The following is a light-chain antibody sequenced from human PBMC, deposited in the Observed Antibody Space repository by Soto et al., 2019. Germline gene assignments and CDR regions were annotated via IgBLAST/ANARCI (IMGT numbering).Light chain of an antibody. V-gene: IGLV1-40*01. Sequence: QSVLTQPPSVSGAPGQRVTISCTGSSSNIGAGYDVHWYQQLPGTAPKLLIYDNNNRPSGVPDRFSGSKSGTSASLAITGLQAEDEADYYCQSFDSSLTGWVFGPGTKVTVL. CDR3: QSFDSSLTGWV. J-gene: IGLJ1*01. CDR1: SSNIGAGYD. CDR2: DNN.